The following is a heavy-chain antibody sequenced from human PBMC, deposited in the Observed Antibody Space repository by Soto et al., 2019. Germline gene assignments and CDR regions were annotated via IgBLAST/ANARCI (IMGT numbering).Heavy chain of an antibody. D-gene: IGHD6-13*01. V-gene: IGHV3-21*01. J-gene: IGHJ4*02. CDR3: ARAFAGTSSSDY. CDR1: GFSFSSYS. Sequence: GGSLRLSCAASGFSFSSYSMIWVRQAPGEGLEWVSFITSSSSSIFYAASVQGRFTISRDNAKDSLYLQMNGLRAEDTAVYYCARAFAGTSSSDYWGQGTLVTVSS. CDR2: ITSSSSSI.